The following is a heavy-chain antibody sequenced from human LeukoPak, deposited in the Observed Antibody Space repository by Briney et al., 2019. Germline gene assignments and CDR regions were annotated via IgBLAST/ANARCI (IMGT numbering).Heavy chain of an antibody. Sequence: SETLSLTCTVSGGSISSYYWSWIRQPPGKGLEWIGSIYYSGSTYYNPSLKSRVTISVDTSKNQFSLKLSSVTAADTAVYYCARDGSNIVVVEDDAFDIWGQGTMVTVSS. CDR1: GGSISSYY. CDR2: IYYSGST. J-gene: IGHJ3*02. D-gene: IGHD2-15*01. V-gene: IGHV4-39*07. CDR3: ARDGSNIVVVEDDAFDI.